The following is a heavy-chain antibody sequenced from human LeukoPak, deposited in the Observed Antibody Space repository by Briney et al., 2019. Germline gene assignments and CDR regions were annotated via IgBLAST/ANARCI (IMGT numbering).Heavy chain of an antibody. J-gene: IGHJ4*02. Sequence: GGSLRLSCAGSGFTFSIYAMSWVRQAPGKGLEWVSAISDTGATTYDADSVKGRFTISRDNSRNTLYLQMNSLRAEDTALYYCAKDTYIGRYCTNGVCSPFDYWGQGTLVTVSS. CDR2: ISDTGATT. D-gene: IGHD2-8*01. CDR1: GFTFSIYA. CDR3: AKDTYIGRYCTNGVCSPFDY. V-gene: IGHV3-23*01.